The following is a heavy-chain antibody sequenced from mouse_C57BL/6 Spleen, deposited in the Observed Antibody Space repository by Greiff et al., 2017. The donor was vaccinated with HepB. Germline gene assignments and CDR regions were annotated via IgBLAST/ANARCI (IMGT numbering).Heavy chain of an antibody. CDR3: ARGWDYDGFAY. CDR1: GYSITSGYY. J-gene: IGHJ3*01. CDR2: ISYDGSN. V-gene: IGHV3-6*01. D-gene: IGHD2-4*01. Sequence: EVKLMESGPGLVKPSQSLSLTCSVTGYSITSGYYWNWIRQFPGNKLEWMGYISYDGSNNYNPSLKNRISITRDPSKNQFFLKLNSVTTEDTATYYCARGWDYDGFAYWGQGTLVTVSA.